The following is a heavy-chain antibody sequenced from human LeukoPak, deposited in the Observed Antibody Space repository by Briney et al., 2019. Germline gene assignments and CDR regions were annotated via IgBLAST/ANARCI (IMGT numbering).Heavy chain of an antibody. V-gene: IGHV3-30*18. CDR1: GFTFSSYG. D-gene: IGHD5-18*01. Sequence: PGRSLRLSCAASGFTFSSYGMHWVRQAPGKGLEWVAVISYDGSNKYYADSVKGRFTISRDNSKNTLYLQMNSLRAEDTAVYYCAKSLSSDTAMVKRSTPNDAFDIWGQGTMVTVSS. CDR3: AKSLSSDTAMVKRSTPNDAFDI. J-gene: IGHJ3*02. CDR2: ISYDGSNK.